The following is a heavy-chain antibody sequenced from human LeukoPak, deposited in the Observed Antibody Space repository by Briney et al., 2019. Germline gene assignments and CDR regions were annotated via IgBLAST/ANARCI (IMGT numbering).Heavy chain of an antibody. D-gene: IGHD2-2*01. CDR2: ISAYNGNT. V-gene: IGHV1-18*01. CDR3: ARARDIVVVPAARGDAFDI. J-gene: IGHJ3*02. CDR1: GYTFTSYG. Sequence: ASVKVSCKASGYTFTSYGISWVRQAPGQGLEWMGWISAYNGNTNYAQKLQGRVTMTRDTSTSTVYMELSSLRSEDTAVYYCARARDIVVVPAARGDAFDIWGQGTMVTVSS.